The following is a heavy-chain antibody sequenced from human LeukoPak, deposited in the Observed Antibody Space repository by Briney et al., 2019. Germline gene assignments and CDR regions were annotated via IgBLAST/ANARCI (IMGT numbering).Heavy chain of an antibody. CDR1: GFTFSNAW. CDR2: IKGKTDGGTT. J-gene: IGHJ4*02. Sequence: GGSLRLSCAASGFTFSNAWMTWVRQAPGKRLEWVGRIKGKTDGGTTYYAAPVKGRFTISRDDSKNTLYLQMNSLKTEDTAVYYRTTNPDPDWGQGTLVTVSS. V-gene: IGHV3-15*01. CDR3: TTNPDPD. D-gene: IGHD1-14*01.